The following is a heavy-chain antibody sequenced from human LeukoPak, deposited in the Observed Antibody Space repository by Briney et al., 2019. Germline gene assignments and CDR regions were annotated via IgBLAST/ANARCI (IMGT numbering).Heavy chain of an antibody. CDR2: IIPIFGTA. V-gene: IGHV1-69*01. J-gene: IGHJ4*02. Sequence: SVKVSCKASGGTFSSYAISWVRQAPGQGLEWMGGIIPIFGTASYAQKFQGRVTITADESTSTAYMELSSLRSEDTAVYYCAREYSSSDPFFDYWGQGTLVTVSS. D-gene: IGHD6-6*01. CDR1: GGTFSSYA. CDR3: AREYSSSDPFFDY.